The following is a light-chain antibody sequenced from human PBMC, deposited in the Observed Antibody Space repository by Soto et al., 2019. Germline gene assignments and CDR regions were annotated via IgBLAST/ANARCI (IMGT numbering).Light chain of an antibody. V-gene: IGKV3D-20*02. CDR2: GAS. CDR1: LSVSSNY. CDR3: QQRSNWPQLT. Sequence: IVLTQSPGTLCLSPGERATLSCRASLSVSSNYVAWYQQKPGQAPRLLIYGASSRATGIPDRFSGSGSGTDFTLTISRLEPEDFAVYYCQQRSNWPQLTFGGGTKVDI. J-gene: IGKJ4*01.